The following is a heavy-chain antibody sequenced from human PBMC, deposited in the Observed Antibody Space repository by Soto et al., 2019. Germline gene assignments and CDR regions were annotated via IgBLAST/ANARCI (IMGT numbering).Heavy chain of an antibody. J-gene: IGHJ3*02. CDR3: ATFHSWTDAFDI. V-gene: IGHV1-24*01. Sequence: ASVKVSCKVSGYTLTELSMHWVRQAPGKGLEWMGGFDPEDGETIYAQKFQGRVTMTEDTSTDTAYMELSSLRSEDTAVYYCATFHSWTDAFDIWGQGTMVTVS. CDR1: GYTLTELS. D-gene: IGHD1-20*01. CDR2: FDPEDGET.